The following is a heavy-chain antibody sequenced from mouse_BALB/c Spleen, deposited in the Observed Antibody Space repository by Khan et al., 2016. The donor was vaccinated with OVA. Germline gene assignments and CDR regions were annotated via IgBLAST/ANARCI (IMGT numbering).Heavy chain of an antibody. Sequence: EVQLQESGPELVKPGASVKMSCKASGYIFTNYVLHWVKQKPGQGLEWIGYINPYSGGTKYNEKFKGKATLASDKSSITAYMELSSLTSEDSAVYYCARGNGQSYYFGCWGQGTTLTLSS. CDR3: ARGNGQSYYFGC. D-gene: IGHD3-1*01. V-gene: IGHV1S136*01. CDR1: GYIFTNYV. CDR2: INPYSGGT. J-gene: IGHJ2*01.